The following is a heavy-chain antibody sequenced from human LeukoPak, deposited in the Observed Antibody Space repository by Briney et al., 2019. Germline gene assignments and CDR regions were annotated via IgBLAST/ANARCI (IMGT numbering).Heavy chain of an antibody. CDR3: ARGPSARFFGVAKGAFDI. J-gene: IGHJ3*02. V-gene: IGHV3-11*04. D-gene: IGHD3-3*01. CDR1: GFTFSDSY. CDR2: ISSSGSTV. Sequence: GGSLRLSCAASGFTFSDSYMSWIRPAPGKGLECVSYISSSGSTVYYADSVKGRFTISRDNAKNTLDLQMSSLRAEDTAVYYCARGPSARFFGVAKGAFDIWXXGAMVTVSS.